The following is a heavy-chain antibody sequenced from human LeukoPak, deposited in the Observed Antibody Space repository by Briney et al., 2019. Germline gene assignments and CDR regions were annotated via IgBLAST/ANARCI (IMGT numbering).Heavy chain of an antibody. CDR1: GGSISSYY. CDR3: ARGGFSPNIVVVPAAVGGYYYYGMDV. Sequence: SETLSLTCTVSGGSISSYYWSWIRQPPGKGLEWIGYIYYSGSTNYNPSLKSRVTISVDTSKNQFSLKLSSVTAADTAVYYCARGGFSPNIVVVPAAVGGYYYYGMDVWGQGTTVTVSS. CDR2: IYYSGST. D-gene: IGHD2-2*01. V-gene: IGHV4-59*12. J-gene: IGHJ6*02.